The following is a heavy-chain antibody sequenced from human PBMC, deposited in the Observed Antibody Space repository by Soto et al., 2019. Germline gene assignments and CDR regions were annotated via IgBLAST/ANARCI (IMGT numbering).Heavy chain of an antibody. CDR2: IDWADDK. V-gene: IGHV2-70*01. CDR1: GFSLSTTGMC. D-gene: IGHD5-18*01. J-gene: IGHJ4*02. Sequence: SGPTLVNPTQTHTLTCTFSGFSLSTTGMCVSWIRQPPGKALEWLALIDWADDKYYSTSLKTRLTISKDTSKNQVVLTMTNVEPVDTATYFCSRAVGGFTYGYPDYWGQGTLVTVSS. CDR3: SRAVGGFTYGYPDY.